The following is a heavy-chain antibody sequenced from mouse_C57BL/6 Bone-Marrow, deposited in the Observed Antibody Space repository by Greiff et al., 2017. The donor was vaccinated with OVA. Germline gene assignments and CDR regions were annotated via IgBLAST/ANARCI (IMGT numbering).Heavy chain of an antibody. J-gene: IGHJ4*01. CDR2: INPYNGDT. CDR3: ARPLLITTVDYAMDY. Sequence: VQLQQSGPELVKPGDSVKISCKASGYSFTGYFMNWVMQSHGKSLEWIGRINPYNGDTFYNQKFKGKATLTVDKSSSTAHMELRSLTAEDSAVYYCARPLLITTVDYAMDYWGQGTSVTVSS. D-gene: IGHD1-1*01. CDR1: GYSFTGYF. V-gene: IGHV1-20*01.